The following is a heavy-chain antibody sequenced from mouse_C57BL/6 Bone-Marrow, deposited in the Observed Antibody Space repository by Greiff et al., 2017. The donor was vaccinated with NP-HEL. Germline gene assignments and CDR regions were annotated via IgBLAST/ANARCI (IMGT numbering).Heavy chain of an antibody. J-gene: IGHJ3*01. D-gene: IGHD2-1*01. CDR2: IDPSDSYT. Sequence: QVQLQQPGAELVRPGTSVKLSCKASGYTFTSYWMHWVKQRPGQGLEWIGVIDPSDSYTNYNQKFKGKATLTVDTSSSTAYMQLSSLTSEDSAVYYCAKEGYGNSFAYWGQGTLVTVSA. CDR1: GYTFTSYW. CDR3: AKEGYGNSFAY. V-gene: IGHV1-59*01.